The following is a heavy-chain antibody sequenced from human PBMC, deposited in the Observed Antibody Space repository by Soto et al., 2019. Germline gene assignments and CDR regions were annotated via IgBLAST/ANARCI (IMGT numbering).Heavy chain of an antibody. J-gene: IGHJ5*02. V-gene: IGHV3-23*01. CDR2: ISGSGGST. Sequence: GGSLRLSCAASGFTFSSYAMSWVRQAPGKGLEWVSAISGSGGSTYYADSVKGRFTISRDNSKNTLYLQMNSLRAEDTAVYYCAKAGVKGYYYDSSGPLDPWGQGTLVTVSS. CDR1: GFTFSSYA. D-gene: IGHD3-22*01. CDR3: AKAGVKGYYYDSSGPLDP.